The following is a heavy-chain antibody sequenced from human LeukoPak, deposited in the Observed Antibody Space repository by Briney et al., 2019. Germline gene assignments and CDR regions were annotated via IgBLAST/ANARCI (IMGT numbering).Heavy chain of an antibody. V-gene: IGHV4-39*01. D-gene: IGHD5-24*01. CDR3: ARGKRWSDY. CDR1: GGSISSSSYY. CDR2: IYYSGST. J-gene: IGHJ4*02. Sequence: SETLSLTCTVSGGSISSSSYYWGWIRQPPGKGLEWIGSIYYSGSTYYNPSLKSRVTISVDTSKNQFSLKLSSVTAADTAVYYCARGKRWSDYWGQGTLVTVSS.